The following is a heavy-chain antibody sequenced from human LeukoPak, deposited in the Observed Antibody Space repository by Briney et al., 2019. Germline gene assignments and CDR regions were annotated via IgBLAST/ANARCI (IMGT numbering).Heavy chain of an antibody. J-gene: IGHJ4*02. Sequence: PSETLSLTCTVSGGSISSYYWSWFRQPPGKGLEWIGYVYYSGSTKYNPSPKSRVTISVDTSQNQFSLKLSSVTAADTALYFCAKVTMVRGAPDYWGQGILVTVSS. V-gene: IGHV4-59*01. CDR3: AKVTMVRGAPDY. CDR1: GGSISSYY. CDR2: VYYSGST. D-gene: IGHD3-10*01.